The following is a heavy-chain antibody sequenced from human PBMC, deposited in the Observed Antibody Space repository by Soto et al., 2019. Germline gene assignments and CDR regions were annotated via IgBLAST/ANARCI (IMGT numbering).Heavy chain of an antibody. CDR2: IFYLGSS. Sequence: ASETLSLTCTVSGDSIISSDLYWGWVRQPPGKGLEWIGSIFYLGSSYYNPSLKSRVTMSVDTSKNQFSLRLRSVTAADTALYFCARHSLALRKNNWFDPWGQGIMVTVSS. J-gene: IGHJ5*02. CDR3: ARHSLALRKNNWFDP. V-gene: IGHV4-39*01. CDR1: GDSIISSDLY. D-gene: IGHD3-3*02.